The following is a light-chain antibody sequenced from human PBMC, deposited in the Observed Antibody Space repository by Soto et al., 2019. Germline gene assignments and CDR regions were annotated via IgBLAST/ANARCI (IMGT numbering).Light chain of an antibody. J-gene: IGLJ1*01. CDR1: SSDVGGYSY. Sequence: VLTQPASVSGSPGQSIAIPCTGTSSDVGGYSYVSWYQQQPGKAPKLVISDVSNRPSGVSDRFSGSKSGNTASLTISGLQTEDEADYYCASYTTSSTYVFGTGTKVTVL. CDR2: DVS. V-gene: IGLV2-14*01. CDR3: ASYTTSSTYV.